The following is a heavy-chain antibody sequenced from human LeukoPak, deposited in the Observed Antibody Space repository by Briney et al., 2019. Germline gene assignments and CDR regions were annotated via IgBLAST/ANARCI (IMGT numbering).Heavy chain of an antibody. CDR3: ARVPIRAGTYWYFDL. D-gene: IGHD6-13*01. V-gene: IGHV4-59*01. J-gene: IGHJ2*01. CDR1: GGSISSYY. Sequence: SETLSLTCTVSGGSISSYYWSWIRQPPGKGLEWIGYIYYSGSTNYNPSLKSRATISVDTSKNQFSLKLSSVTAADTAVFYCARVPIRAGTYWYFDLWGRGTLVTVSS. CDR2: IYYSGST.